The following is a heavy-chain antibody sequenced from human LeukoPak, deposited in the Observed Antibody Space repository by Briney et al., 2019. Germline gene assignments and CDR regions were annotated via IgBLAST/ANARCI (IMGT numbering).Heavy chain of an antibody. J-gene: IGHJ4*02. D-gene: IGHD3-9*01. V-gene: IGHV3-23*01. Sequence: GGSLRLSCAASGFTFSSCAMNWVRQAPGKGLEWVSTISGAGVSIYYADSVKGRFTISRDNSKNTLYLQMNSLRAEDTAVYYCTKGRTGYYQPIDHWGQGTLVTVSS. CDR1: GFTFSSCA. CDR3: TKGRTGYYQPIDH. CDR2: ISGAGVSI.